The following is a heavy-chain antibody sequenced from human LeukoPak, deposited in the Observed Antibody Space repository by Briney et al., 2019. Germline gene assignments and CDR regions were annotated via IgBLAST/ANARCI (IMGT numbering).Heavy chain of an antibody. CDR1: GGSISSGDYS. D-gene: IGHD1-26*01. CDR3: AREQWELLGDLNWFDP. Sequence: PSETLSLTCAVSGGSISSGDYSWSWIRQPPGKGLEWIGYIYYSGSTNYNPSLKSRVTISVDTSKNQFSLKLSSVTAADTAVYYCAREQWELLGDLNWFDPWGQGTLVTVSS. CDR2: IYYSGST. V-gene: IGHV4-61*08. J-gene: IGHJ5*02.